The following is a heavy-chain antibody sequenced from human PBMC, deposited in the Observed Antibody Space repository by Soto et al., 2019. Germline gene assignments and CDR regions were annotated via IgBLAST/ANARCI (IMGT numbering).Heavy chain of an antibody. Sequence: GGSLRLSCAASGFTFSSYAMHWVRQAPGKGLEWVAVISYDGSNKYYADSVKGRFTISRDNSKNTLYLQMNSLRAEDTAVYYCARVRVVGATTFRYYYYGMDVWGQGTTVTVSS. CDR1: GFTFSSYA. J-gene: IGHJ6*02. CDR2: ISYDGSNK. D-gene: IGHD1-26*01. CDR3: ARVRVVGATTFRYYYYGMDV. V-gene: IGHV3-30-3*01.